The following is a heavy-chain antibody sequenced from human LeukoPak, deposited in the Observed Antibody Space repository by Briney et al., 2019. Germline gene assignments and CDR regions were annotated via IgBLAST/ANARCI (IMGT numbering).Heavy chain of an antibody. CDR1: GGSFSTYY. CDR2: INHSGST. J-gene: IGHJ4*02. V-gene: IGHV4-34*01. D-gene: IGHD2-21*02. Sequence: SETLSLTCAVYGGSFSTYYWSWIRQPPGKGLEWIGEINHSGSTNYNPSLKSRVTISVDTSKNQFSLKLSSVTAADTAVYYCARGGFYCGGDCYVDYWGQGTLVTVAS. CDR3: ARGGFYCGGDCYVDY.